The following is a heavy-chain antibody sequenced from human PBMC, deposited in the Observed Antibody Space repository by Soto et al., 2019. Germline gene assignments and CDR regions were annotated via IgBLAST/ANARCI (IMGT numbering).Heavy chain of an antibody. J-gene: IGHJ6*02. Sequence: GASVKVSCKVSGYTLTELSMHWVRQAPGKGLEWMGGFDPEDGETIYAQKFQGRVTMTEDTSTDTAYMELRSLRSDDTAVYYCARDRDIVVVPAAISNYYYGMDVWGQGTTVTVSS. CDR1: GYTLTELS. CDR3: ARDRDIVVVPAAISNYYYGMDV. CDR2: FDPEDGET. V-gene: IGHV1-24*01. D-gene: IGHD2-2*02.